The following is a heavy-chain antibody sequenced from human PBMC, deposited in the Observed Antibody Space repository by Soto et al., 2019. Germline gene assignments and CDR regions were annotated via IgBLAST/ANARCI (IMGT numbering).Heavy chain of an antibody. CDR1: EYTFTSYT. D-gene: IGHD4-4*01. CDR2: INGGNGNT. J-gene: IGHJ4*02. Sequence: ASVQVSCKASEYTFTSYTMHWVRQAPGQRPEWMGWINGGNGNTKYSQKFQGRVTITRDTSASTAYMELRSLRSDDTAVYYCARELQGLYYFDYWGQGTLVTVSS. CDR3: ARELQGLYYFDY. V-gene: IGHV1-3*01.